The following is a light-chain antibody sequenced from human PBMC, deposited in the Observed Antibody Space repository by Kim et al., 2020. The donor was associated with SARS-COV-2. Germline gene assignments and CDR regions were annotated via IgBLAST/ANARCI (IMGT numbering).Light chain of an antibody. V-gene: IGKV3-20*01. CDR3: QQYGSSPDT. J-gene: IGKJ4*01. CDR2: GAS. Sequence: SPGERATLSCRARQSVSSSYLAWYQQKPGQAPRLLIYGASSRATGIPDRFSGSGSGTDFTLTISRLEPEDFAVYYCQQYGSSPDTFGGGTKVDIK. CDR1: QSVSSSY.